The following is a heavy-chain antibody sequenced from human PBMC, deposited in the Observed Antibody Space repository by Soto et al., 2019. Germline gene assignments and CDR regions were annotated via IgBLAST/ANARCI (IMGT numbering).Heavy chain of an antibody. Sequence: ESLKISCKGSGYSFTSYWIGWVRQMPGKGLEWMGIIYPGDSDTRYSPSFQGQVTISADKSISTAYLQWSSLKASDTAMYYCARTHYYDSSGYYWFAFDIWGQGTMVTVSS. CDR3: ARTHYYDSSGYYWFAFDI. D-gene: IGHD3-22*01. V-gene: IGHV5-51*01. CDR1: GYSFTSYW. J-gene: IGHJ3*02. CDR2: IYPGDSDT.